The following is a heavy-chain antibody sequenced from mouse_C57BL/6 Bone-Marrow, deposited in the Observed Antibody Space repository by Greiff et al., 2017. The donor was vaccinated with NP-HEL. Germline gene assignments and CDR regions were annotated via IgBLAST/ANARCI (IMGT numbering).Heavy chain of an antibody. CDR1: GYTFTSYW. D-gene: IGHD2-3*01. V-gene: IGHV1-69*01. CDR2: IDPSDSYT. J-gene: IGHJ2*01. CDR3: ARWLLPYFDY. Sequence: VQLQQPGAELVMPGASVKLSCKASGYTFTSYWMHWVKQRPGQGLEWIGEIDPSDSYTNSNQKFKGKSTLTVDKSSSTAYMQLSSLTSEDSAVYYCARWLLPYFDYWGQGTTLTVSS.